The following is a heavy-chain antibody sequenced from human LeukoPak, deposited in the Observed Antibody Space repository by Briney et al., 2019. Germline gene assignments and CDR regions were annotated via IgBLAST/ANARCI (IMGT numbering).Heavy chain of an antibody. CDR2: INPNSGGT. J-gene: IGHJ4*02. CDR3: AREKDWNYTLGFDY. V-gene: IGHV1-2*02. Sequence: ASVKVSCKASGYTFTGYYMHWVRQAPGQGLEWMGWINPNSGGTNYAKKFQGRVTMTRDTSISTAYMELSRLRSDDTAVYYCAREKDWNYTLGFDYWGQGTLVTVSS. CDR1: GYTFTGYY. D-gene: IGHD1-7*01.